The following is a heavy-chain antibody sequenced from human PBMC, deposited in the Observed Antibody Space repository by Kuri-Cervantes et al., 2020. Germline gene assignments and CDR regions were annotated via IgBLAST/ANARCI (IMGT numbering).Heavy chain of an antibody. CDR3: GNQDLGGESYFDF. Sequence: GESLKISCIMSGFTFGDYAMSWFRQAPGKGPEWVGFIRSKAYGETKEYAAAVRGRFIISRDDSQNILFLYMNSLRTDDAAIYYCGNQDLGGESYFDFWGQGLMVTDSS. J-gene: IGHJ4*02. D-gene: IGHD4-17*01. CDR1: GFTFGDYA. CDR2: IRSKAYGETK. V-gene: IGHV3-49*03.